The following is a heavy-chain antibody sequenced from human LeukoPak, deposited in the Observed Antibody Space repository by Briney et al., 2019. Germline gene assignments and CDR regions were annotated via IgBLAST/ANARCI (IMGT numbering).Heavy chain of an antibody. V-gene: IGHV3-30*02. CDR2: IRSDGSNK. J-gene: IGHJ6*03. Sequence: GGSLRLSCAGSGFSFSSYGMHWVRQAPGKGLEWMAFIRSDGSNKYYADSVKGRFTISRDNAKNSLYLQMNSPRAEDTAVYYCARERVTNWNQKNYMDVWGKGTTVTVSS. CDR3: ARERVTNWNQKNYMDV. D-gene: IGHD1-1*01. CDR1: GFSFSSYG.